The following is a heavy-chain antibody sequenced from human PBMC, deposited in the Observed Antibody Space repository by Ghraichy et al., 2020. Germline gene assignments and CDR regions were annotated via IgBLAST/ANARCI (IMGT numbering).Heavy chain of an antibody. D-gene: IGHD3-16*01. V-gene: IGHV3-21*01. Sequence: GGSLRLSCGASGFTFSSYSMNWVRQAPGKGLEWVASIRNSSSYIYYADSLKGRFTISRDNAKKSLYLQMNSLRAEDTAVYYCARDGGMGWNQHFDYWGRGNLVTVTS. CDR1: GFTFSSYS. J-gene: IGHJ4*02. CDR2: IRNSSSYI. CDR3: ARDGGMGWNQHFDY.